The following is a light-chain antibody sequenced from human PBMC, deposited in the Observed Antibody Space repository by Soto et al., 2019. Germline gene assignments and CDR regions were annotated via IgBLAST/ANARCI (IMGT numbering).Light chain of an antibody. Sequence: EVMLTQYPGTLSLYPGERATLSCRASQSVSSSYLAWYQQKPCQAPRLLIYGASSRATGIPDRFSGSGSGTDFTLTISRLEPEDFAVYYCQQYGSSFGGGSKVDTK. J-gene: IGKJ4*01. CDR2: GAS. V-gene: IGKV3-20*01. CDR1: QSVSSSY. CDR3: QQYGSS.